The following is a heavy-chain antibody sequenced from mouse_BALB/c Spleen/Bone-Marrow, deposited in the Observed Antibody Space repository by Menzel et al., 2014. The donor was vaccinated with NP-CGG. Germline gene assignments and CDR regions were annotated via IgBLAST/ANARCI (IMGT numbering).Heavy chain of an antibody. Sequence: VQLKESGPSLVKPSQTLSLTCSVTGDSITSGYWNWIRKLPGNKLEYMGYINYSGNTYYNPSLISRISITRDTSKNQYCLQLNSVTTEDTPTYYCTRNYYGPWGRGATLPVSS. CDR3: TRNYYGP. V-gene: IGHV3-8*02. CDR1: GDSITSGY. CDR2: INYSGNT. D-gene: IGHD1-2*01. J-gene: IGHJ2*01.